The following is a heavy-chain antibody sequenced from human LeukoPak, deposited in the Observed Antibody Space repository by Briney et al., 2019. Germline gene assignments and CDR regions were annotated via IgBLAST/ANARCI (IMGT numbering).Heavy chain of an antibody. J-gene: IGHJ4*02. CDR1: GGSISSGDYY. V-gene: IGHV4-30-4*08. CDR3: ARSSYYAPLDY. D-gene: IGHD2/OR15-2a*01. CDR2: IYYSGST. Sequence: SETLSLTCTVSGGSISSGDYYWSWIRQPPGKGLEWIGYIYYSGSTYYNPPLKSRVTISVDTSKNQFSLKLSSVTAADTAVYYCARSSYYAPLDYWGQGTLVTVSS.